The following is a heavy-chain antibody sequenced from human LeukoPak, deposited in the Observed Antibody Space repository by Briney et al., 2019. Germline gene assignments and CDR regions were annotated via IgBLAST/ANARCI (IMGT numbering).Heavy chain of an antibody. CDR1: GYTFTSYY. CDR3: ARDREMADSFDI. D-gene: IGHD5-24*01. J-gene: IGHJ3*02. Sequence: ASVKVSCKASGYTFTSYYMHWVRQAPGQGLEWMGIINPSGGSTSYAQKFQGRVTMTRDMSTSTVYMELSSLRSEDTAVYYCARDREMADSFDIWGQGTMVTVSS. V-gene: IGHV1-46*01. CDR2: INPSGGST.